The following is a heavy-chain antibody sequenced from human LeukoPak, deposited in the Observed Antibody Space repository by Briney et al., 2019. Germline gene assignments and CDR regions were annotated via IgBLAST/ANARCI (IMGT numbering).Heavy chain of an antibody. CDR2: IKSKTDGGTT. D-gene: IGHD1-20*01. J-gene: IGHJ4*02. V-gene: IGHV3-15*01. Sequence: GGSLRLSCAASGFTFSNAWMSWVRQAPGKGVEWVGRIKSKTDGGTTDYAAPVKGRFTISRDDSKNTLYLQMNSLKTEDTAVYYCTTGSPYNWNDVIQGAGYWGQGTLVTVSS. CDR1: GFTFSNAW. CDR3: TTGSPYNWNDVIQGAGY.